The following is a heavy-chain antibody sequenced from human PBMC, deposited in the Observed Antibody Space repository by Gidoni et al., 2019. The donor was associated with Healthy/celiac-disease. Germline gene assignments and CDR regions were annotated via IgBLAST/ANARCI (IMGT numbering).Heavy chain of an antibody. CDR1: GGSISNGGSY. D-gene: IGHD2-15*01. Sequence: QVQLQESGPGLVKPSQPLSLTCTVSGGSISNGGSYWSWIRQDPGKGLEWIGYIYYSGSTYYNPSLKSRVTISVDTSKNQFSLKLSSVTAADTAVYYCARGDCSGGSCYLNWFDPWGQGTLVTVSS. CDR3: ARGDCSGGSCYLNWFDP. V-gene: IGHV4-31*03. CDR2: IYYSGST. J-gene: IGHJ5*02.